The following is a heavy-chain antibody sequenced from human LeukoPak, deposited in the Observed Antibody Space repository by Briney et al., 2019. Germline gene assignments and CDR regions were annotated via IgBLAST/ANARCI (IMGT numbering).Heavy chain of an antibody. CDR2: ISYDGSNK. D-gene: IGHD4-23*01. CDR1: GFTFSSYG. J-gene: IGHJ4*02. Sequence: RGSLRLSCAASGFTFSSYGMHWVRQAPGKGLEWVAVISYDGSNKYYADSVKGRFTISRDNSKNTLYLQMNSLRAEDTAVYYCAKDGEAVVTPWYYFDYWGQGTLVTVSS. CDR3: AKDGEAVVTPWYYFDY. V-gene: IGHV3-30*18.